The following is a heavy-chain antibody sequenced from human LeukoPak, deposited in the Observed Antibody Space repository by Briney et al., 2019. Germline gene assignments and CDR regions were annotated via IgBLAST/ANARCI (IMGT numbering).Heavy chain of an antibody. CDR2: INSDGSST. Sequence: GGSLRLSCAASGFTFSSYWMHWVRQAPGKGLVWVSRINSDGSSTSYADSVKGRFTISRDNAKNTLYLQMNSLRAEDTAVYYCTRQRGWDYFDNWGQGTLVIVSS. J-gene: IGHJ4*02. CDR3: TRQRGWDYFDN. CDR1: GFTFSSYW. D-gene: IGHD1-1*01. V-gene: IGHV3-74*01.